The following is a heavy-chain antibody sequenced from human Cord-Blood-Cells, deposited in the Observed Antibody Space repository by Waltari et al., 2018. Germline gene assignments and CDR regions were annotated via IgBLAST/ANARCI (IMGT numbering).Heavy chain of an antibody. CDR3: ARGEGYCSSTSCYYYYGMDV. D-gene: IGHD2-2*01. J-gene: IGHJ6*02. CDR2: INPNSGGT. V-gene: IGHV1-2*04. Sequence: QVQLVQSGAEVKKPGASVKVSCKASGYTFTGYYMHWVRQAHGQGLEWMGWINPNSGGTNYAQKFQGWVTMTRDTSISTAYMELSRLRSDDTAVYYCARGEGYCSSTSCYYYYGMDVWGQGTTVTVSS. CDR1: GYTFTGYY.